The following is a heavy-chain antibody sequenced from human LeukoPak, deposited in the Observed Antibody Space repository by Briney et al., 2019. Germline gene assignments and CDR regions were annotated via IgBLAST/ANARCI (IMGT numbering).Heavy chain of an antibody. J-gene: IGHJ4*02. D-gene: IGHD2-8*02. V-gene: IGHV3-7*04. CDR2: INQAGSEK. CDR1: GFTFSNHW. Sequence: GGSLRLSCVASGFTFSNHWMNWVRQAPGKGLECVANINQAGSEKNYVDSVKGRFTISRDNAKNSLYLQMNSLRVEDTAVYYCVRGTGYWGQGTLVTVSS. CDR3: VRGTGY.